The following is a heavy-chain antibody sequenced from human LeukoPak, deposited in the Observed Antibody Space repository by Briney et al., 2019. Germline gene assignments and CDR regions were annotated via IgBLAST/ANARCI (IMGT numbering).Heavy chain of an antibody. J-gene: IGHJ4*02. V-gene: IGHV4-59*01. Sequence: SETLSLTCAVYGGSFSGYYWSWIRQPPGKGLESIGYIYYSGSTNYNPSLKSRVTISMDTSMNQFSLRLSSVTAADTAVYYCARDAGGATSAYYFDSWGQGTLVTVSS. CDR3: ARDAGGATSAYYFDS. D-gene: IGHD3-16*01. CDR2: IYYSGST. CDR1: GGSFSGYY.